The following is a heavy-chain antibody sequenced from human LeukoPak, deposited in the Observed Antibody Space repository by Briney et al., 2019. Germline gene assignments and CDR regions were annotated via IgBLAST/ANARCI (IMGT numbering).Heavy chain of an antibody. CDR1: GFTFSSYG. V-gene: IGHV3-30*19. CDR2: ISYDGSNK. J-gene: IGHJ4*02. CDR3: ARGGVVVPAAPYFDY. D-gene: IGHD2-2*01. Sequence: PGRSLRLSCAASGFTFSSYGMHWVRQAPGKGLEWVAVISYDGSNKYYADSVKGRFTISRDNSKNTLYLQMNSLRAEDTAVYYCARGGVVVPAAPYFDYWGQGTLVTVSS.